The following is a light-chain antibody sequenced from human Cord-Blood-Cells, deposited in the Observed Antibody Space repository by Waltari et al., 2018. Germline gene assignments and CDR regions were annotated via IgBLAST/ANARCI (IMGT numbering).Light chain of an antibody. CDR1: SSDVGGYNY. CDR3: CSYAGSYTFV. J-gene: IGLJ3*02. Sequence: QSALTQPASVSGSPGQSITISCTGTSSDVGGYNYVSWYQQHPGKAPKLMVYDVSNRPSGVSSRFSGSKSGNTASLTISVLQAEDEADYYCCSYAGSYTFVFGGGTKLTVL. V-gene: IGLV2-14*01. CDR2: DVS.